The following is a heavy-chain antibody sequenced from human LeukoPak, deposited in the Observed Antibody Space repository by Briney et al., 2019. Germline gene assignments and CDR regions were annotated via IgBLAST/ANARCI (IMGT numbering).Heavy chain of an antibody. Sequence: RASVKVSCKASGYTFTGYYLHWVRQAPGQGLEWMGWINPHSGDTNYAQKFQGRVTMTRDTSINTAYMELTRLRSDGTAVYYCARTATSSSWYPLFDYWGQGTLVTVSS. D-gene: IGHD6-13*01. J-gene: IGHJ4*02. CDR2: INPHSGDT. CDR1: GYTFTGYY. V-gene: IGHV1-2*02. CDR3: ARTATSSSWYPLFDY.